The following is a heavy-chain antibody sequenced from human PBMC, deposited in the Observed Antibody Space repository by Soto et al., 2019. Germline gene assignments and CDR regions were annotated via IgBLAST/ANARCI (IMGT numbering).Heavy chain of an antibody. Sequence: GASVKVSCKASGGTFSSYAISWVRQAPGQGLEWMGGIIPIFGTANYAQKFQGRVTITADKSTSTAYMELSSLRSEDTAVYYCARVGAAATYYYYYYGKDVWGQGTTVTVSS. CDR1: GGTFSSYA. CDR2: IIPIFGTA. CDR3: ARVGAAATYYYYYYGKDV. J-gene: IGHJ6*02. V-gene: IGHV1-69*06. D-gene: IGHD2-15*01.